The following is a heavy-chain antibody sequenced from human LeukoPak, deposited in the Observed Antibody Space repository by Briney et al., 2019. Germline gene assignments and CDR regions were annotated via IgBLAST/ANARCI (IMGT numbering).Heavy chain of an antibody. V-gene: IGHV4-61*02. CDR3: ARATGTVTTNYYYYYMDL. CDR1: GGSISSGSYY. CDR2: IYTSGST. J-gene: IGHJ6*03. Sequence: PSETLSLTCTVSGGSISSGSYYWSWIRQPAGKGLEWIGRIYTSGSTNYNPSLKSRVTISVDTSKNQFSLKLSSVTAADTAVYFCARATGTVTTNYYYYYMDLWGKGATVTVSS. D-gene: IGHD4-11*01.